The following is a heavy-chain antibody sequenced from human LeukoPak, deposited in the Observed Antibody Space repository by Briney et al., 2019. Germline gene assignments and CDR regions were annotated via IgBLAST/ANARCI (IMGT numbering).Heavy chain of an antibody. CDR1: GYSFTSYW. Sequence: GESLKISCKGSGYSFTSYWIGWVRQMPGKGLEWMGIIYPGDPDTRYSPSFQGQVTISADKSISTAYLQWSSLKASDTAMYYCARQRPRGYSYGYFKYWGQGTLVTVSS. CDR2: IYPGDPDT. J-gene: IGHJ4*02. CDR3: ARQRPRGYSYGYFKY. D-gene: IGHD5-18*01. V-gene: IGHV5-51*01.